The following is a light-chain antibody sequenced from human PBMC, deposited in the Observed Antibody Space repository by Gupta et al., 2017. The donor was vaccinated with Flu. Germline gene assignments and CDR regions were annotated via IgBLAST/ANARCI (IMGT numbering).Light chain of an antibody. CDR2: HAY. J-gene: IGKJ1*01. V-gene: IGKV3-15*01. CDR1: QRISSK. CDR3: QQYDTWPPWT. Sequence: ERVTLSYRASQRISSKVAWYQQKPGQAPRLVIYHAYTRTTGIPVRFSGDGSGTEFTLTINSLQSEDFAVYYCQQYDTWPPWTLGQGTKVEIK.